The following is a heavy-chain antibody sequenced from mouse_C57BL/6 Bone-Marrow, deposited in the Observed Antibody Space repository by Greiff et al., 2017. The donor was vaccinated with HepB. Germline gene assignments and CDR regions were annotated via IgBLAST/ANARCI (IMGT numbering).Heavy chain of an antibody. J-gene: IGHJ4*01. CDR3: ARGGIIGVVAQYYYAMDY. Sequence: VQLVESGPGLVQPSQSLSITCTVSGFSLTSYGVHWVRQSPGKGLEWLGVIWSGGSTDYNAAFISRLSISKDNYKSQVFFKMNSLQADDTAIYYCARGGIIGVVAQYYYAMDYWGQGTSVTVSS. D-gene: IGHD1-1*01. V-gene: IGHV2-2*01. CDR1: GFSLTSYG. CDR2: IWSGGST.